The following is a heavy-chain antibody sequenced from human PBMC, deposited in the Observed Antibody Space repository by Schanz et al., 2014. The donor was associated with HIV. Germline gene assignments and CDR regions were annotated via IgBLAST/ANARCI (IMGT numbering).Heavy chain of an antibody. CDR2: IWFDGRNK. V-gene: IGHV3-33*08. Sequence: QVHLVESGGGVVQPGRSLRLSCAASGFTFNNYGMHWVRQAPGKGLEWVAVIWFDGRNKYYGDSVKGRFMISRDNSNNTLYLQMNSLRAEDTAVYFCTRGRFLERGGMDVWGQGTAVTVSS. CDR3: TRGRFLERGGMDV. D-gene: IGHD3-3*01. J-gene: IGHJ6*02. CDR1: GFTFNNYG.